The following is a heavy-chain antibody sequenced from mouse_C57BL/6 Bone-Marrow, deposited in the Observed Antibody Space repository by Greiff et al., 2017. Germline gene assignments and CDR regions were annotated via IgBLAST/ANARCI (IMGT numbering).Heavy chain of an antibody. V-gene: IGHV14-4*01. CDR3: TTWDRYYLDY. CDR1: GFNIKDDY. D-gene: IGHD3-3*01. Sequence: EVQLQQSGAELVRPGASVKLSCTASGFNIKDDYMHWVKQRPEQGLEWIGWIDPENGDTEYASKFQGKATITADTSSNTAYLQLSSLTSEDTAVYYCTTWDRYYLDYWGQGTTLTVSS. CDR2: IDPENGDT. J-gene: IGHJ2*01.